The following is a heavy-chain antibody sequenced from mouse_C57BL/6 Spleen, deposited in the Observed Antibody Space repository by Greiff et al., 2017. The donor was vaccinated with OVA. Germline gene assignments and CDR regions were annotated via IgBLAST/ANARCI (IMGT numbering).Heavy chain of an antibody. J-gene: IGHJ3*01. Sequence: VQLQQSGAELVRPGASVKLSCTASGFNIKDDYMHWVKQRPEQGLEWIGWIDPENGDTEYASKFQGKATITADTSSNTASLQLSSLTSEDTAVYYCTTDGNYRAWFAYWGQGTLVTVSA. CDR3: TTDGNYRAWFAY. CDR1: GFNIKDDY. CDR2: IDPENGDT. D-gene: IGHD2-1*01. V-gene: IGHV14-4*01.